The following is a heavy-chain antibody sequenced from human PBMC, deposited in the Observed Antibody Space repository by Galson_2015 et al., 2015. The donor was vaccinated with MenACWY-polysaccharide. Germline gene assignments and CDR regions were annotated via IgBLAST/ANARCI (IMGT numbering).Heavy chain of an antibody. Sequence: SLRLSCAASGFTFGHNHMHWVRQAPGRGPEWMAVMACVGSDTCYGDSVKGRFTISRDNSKSTLYLQLNILRAEDTAVYYCAKDQGVRYYDFWSGSKGVLVDWGQGTLVTVSS. J-gene: IGHJ4*02. D-gene: IGHD3-3*01. V-gene: IGHV3-30*18. CDR2: MACVGSDT. CDR1: GFTFGHNH. CDR3: AKDQGVRYYDFWSGSKGVLVD.